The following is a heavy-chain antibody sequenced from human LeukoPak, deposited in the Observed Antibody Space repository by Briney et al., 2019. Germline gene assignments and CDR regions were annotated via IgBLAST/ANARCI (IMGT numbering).Heavy chain of an antibody. CDR3: AKNLYCGGGSCYPSALGMDV. Sequence: PGRSLRLSCAASGFTFSSYAMHWVRQAPGKGLEWVAVISYDGSNKYYADSVKGRFTISRDNSKNTLFLQMNSLRAEDTAVYYCAKNLYCGGGSCYPSALGMDVWGRGTTVTVSS. J-gene: IGHJ6*02. CDR1: GFTFSSYA. CDR2: ISYDGSNK. D-gene: IGHD2-15*01. V-gene: IGHV3-30*04.